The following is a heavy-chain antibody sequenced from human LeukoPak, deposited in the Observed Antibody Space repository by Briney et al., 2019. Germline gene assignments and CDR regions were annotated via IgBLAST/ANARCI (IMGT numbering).Heavy chain of an antibody. Sequence: GGSLRLSCAASGFTFSSYGMHWVRQAPGKGLEWVAVISYDGSNKYYADSVKGRFTISRDNSKNTLYLQMNSLRAEDTAVYYCARGPRITMIVDDGMDVWGQGTTVTVSS. CDR3: ARGPRITMIVDDGMDV. J-gene: IGHJ6*02. D-gene: IGHD3-22*01. V-gene: IGHV3-30*03. CDR2: ISYDGSNK. CDR1: GFTFSSYG.